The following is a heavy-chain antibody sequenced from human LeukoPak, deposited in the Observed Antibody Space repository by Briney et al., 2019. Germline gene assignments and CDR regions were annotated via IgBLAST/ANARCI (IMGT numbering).Heavy chain of an antibody. CDR2: INPSGGST. CDR3: ARGRSYYDSSGYFRGWWFDP. CDR1: GYTFTSYY. V-gene: IGHV1-46*01. D-gene: IGHD3-22*01. J-gene: IGHJ5*02. Sequence: GASVKVSCKASGYTFTSYYMHWVRQAPGQGLEGMGIINPSGGSTSYAQKFQGRVTMPRDMSTITVYMELSSLRSEDTAVYYCARGRSYYDSSGYFRGWWFDPWGQGTLVTVSS.